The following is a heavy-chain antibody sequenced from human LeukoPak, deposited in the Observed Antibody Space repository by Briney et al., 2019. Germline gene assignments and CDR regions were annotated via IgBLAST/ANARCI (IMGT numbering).Heavy chain of an antibody. Sequence: ASVKVSCKASGYTFTGYYMHWVRQAPGQGLEWMGWINPNSGGTDYAQKFQGRVTMTRDTSISTAYMELSRLRSDDTAVYYCARDLPYSYGDDFDYWGQGTPVTVSS. J-gene: IGHJ4*02. CDR3: ARDLPYSYGDDFDY. CDR2: INPNSGGT. V-gene: IGHV1-2*02. CDR1: GYTFTGYY. D-gene: IGHD5-18*01.